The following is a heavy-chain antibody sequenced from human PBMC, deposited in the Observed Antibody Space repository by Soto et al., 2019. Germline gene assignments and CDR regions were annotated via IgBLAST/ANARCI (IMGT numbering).Heavy chain of an antibody. CDR3: ARRLSTGWFFDF. J-gene: IGHJ4*02. V-gene: IGHV5-51*01. Sequence: ESRKISCTGSGYSFTSYWIGWVRQMPGKGLEWMGIIYPGDSDTRYSPSFQGQVAFAADKSISTAYLQWSGLKASDTAIYYCARRLSTGWFFDFWGQGTLVTVS. CDR1: GYSFTSYW. D-gene: IGHD6-19*01. CDR2: IYPGDSDT.